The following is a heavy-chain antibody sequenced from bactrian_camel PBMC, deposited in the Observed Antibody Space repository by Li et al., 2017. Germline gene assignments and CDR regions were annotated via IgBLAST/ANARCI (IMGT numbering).Heavy chain of an antibody. D-gene: IGHD2*01. J-gene: IGHJ4*01. Sequence: HVQLVESGGGSVQAGESLRLTCTASGRTDRSYSMGWFRQDPGKECEGVACIEDNGRTTYADSVKGRFTVSRDNANNTVNLMMNSLKPEDTAMYYCAANFGPYCSGPYLARRANFLGQGTQVTVS. CDR1: GRTDRSYS. CDR2: IEDNGRT. V-gene: IGHV3S55*01.